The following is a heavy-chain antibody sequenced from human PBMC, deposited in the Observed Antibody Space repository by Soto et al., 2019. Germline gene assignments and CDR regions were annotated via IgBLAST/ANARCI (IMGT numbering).Heavy chain of an antibody. D-gene: IGHD3-9*01. J-gene: IGHJ3*02. CDR3: ATTERSDYDILTGYSKAGDAFDI. V-gene: IGHV4-59*08. Sequence: PSETLSLTCTVSGGSISGYYWSWIRQPPGEGLEWIGYIFYSGTTNYNPSLKSRVTISVDTSKNQFSLKLSSVTAADTAVYYCATTERSDYDILTGYSKAGDAFDIWGQGTMVTVSS. CDR2: IFYSGTT. CDR1: GGSISGYY.